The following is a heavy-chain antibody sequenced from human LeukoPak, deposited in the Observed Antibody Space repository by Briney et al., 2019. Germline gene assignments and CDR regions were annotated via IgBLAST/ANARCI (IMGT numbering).Heavy chain of an antibody. Sequence: GRSLRLSCAASGFTFSSYGMHWVRQAPGKGLEWVAVISYDGSNKYYADSVKGRFTISRDNSKNTLYLQMNSLRAEDTAVYYSAKVTVYWGQGTLVTVSS. V-gene: IGHV3-30*18. CDR3: AKVTVY. CDR1: GFTFSSYG. J-gene: IGHJ4*02. CDR2: ISYDGSNK. D-gene: IGHD4-17*01.